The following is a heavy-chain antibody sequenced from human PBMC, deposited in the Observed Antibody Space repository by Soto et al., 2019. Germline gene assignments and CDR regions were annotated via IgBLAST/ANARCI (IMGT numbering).Heavy chain of an antibody. V-gene: IGHV5-51*01. Sequence: PXESLKICCKGSGYSFSSQWIGWVRQIPGRGLEWMGIVHPGDSDTRYRPSFQGQVTISADKSITTAYLQWSSLKPSDTAIYYCARHTGVVTPISGYYYGMDVWGQGTTVTVSS. CDR2: VHPGDSDT. CDR1: GYSFSSQW. J-gene: IGHJ6*02. CDR3: ARHTGVVTPISGYYYGMDV. D-gene: IGHD2-21*02.